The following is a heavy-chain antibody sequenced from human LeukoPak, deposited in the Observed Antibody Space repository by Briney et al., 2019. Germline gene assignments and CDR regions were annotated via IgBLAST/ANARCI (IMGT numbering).Heavy chain of an antibody. D-gene: IGHD1-26*01. CDR1: GFTFSSYG. CDR2: ISYDGSNK. V-gene: IGHV3-30*18. Sequence: GGSLRLSCAASGFTFSSYGMHWVRQAPGKGLEWVAVISYDGSNKYYADSVKGRFTISRDNPKNTLYLQMNSLRAEDTAVYYCAKDAASSIVGATEGWGQGTLVTVSS. CDR3: AKDAASSIVGATEG. J-gene: IGHJ4*02.